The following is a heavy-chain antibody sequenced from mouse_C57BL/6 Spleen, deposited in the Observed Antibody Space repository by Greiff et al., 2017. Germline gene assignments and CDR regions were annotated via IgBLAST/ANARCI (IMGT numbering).Heavy chain of an antibody. D-gene: IGHD3-2*02. CDR3: ERLGSSGYYYDMDD. CDR1: GFSFNTYS. J-gene: IGHJ4*01. Sequence: EVQLVESGGGLVQPRGSLKLSCAASGFSFNTYSMTWVRQAPGKGLEWVARIRSKSNNYATYYADSVKDRFTISRDDSESMLNLQMNNLNSEDSAMYYFERLGSSGYYYDMDDWGQGTSVTVSS. V-gene: IGHV10-1*01. CDR2: IRSKSNNYAT.